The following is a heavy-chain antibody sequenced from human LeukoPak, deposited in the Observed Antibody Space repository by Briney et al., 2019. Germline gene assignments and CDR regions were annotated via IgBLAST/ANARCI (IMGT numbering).Heavy chain of an antibody. J-gene: IGHJ4*02. CDR1: GFTFSSYG. V-gene: IGHV3-33*01. Sequence: GGSLRLSCAASGFTFSSYGMHWVRQAPGKGLEWVAVIWYDGSNKYYADSVKGRFTISRDNSKNSLYLQMNSLRAEDTAVYYCATLRDRGSGWYEDFEDYWGQGTLVTVSS. D-gene: IGHD6-19*01. CDR2: IWYDGSNK. CDR3: ATLRDRGSGWYEDFEDY.